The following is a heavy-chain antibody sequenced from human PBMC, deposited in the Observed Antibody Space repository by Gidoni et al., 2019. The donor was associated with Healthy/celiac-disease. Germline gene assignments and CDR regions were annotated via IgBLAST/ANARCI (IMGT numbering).Heavy chain of an antibody. J-gene: IGHJ6*02. D-gene: IGHD3-3*01. CDR2: INPNSGGT. Sequence: QLQLVQSGAEVTKPGASVKVSCKASGYTFTGHYMHWVRQAPGQGLEWMGWINPNSGGTNYAQKFQGWVTMTRDTSISTAYMELSRLRSDDTAVYYCARDLRVVGEWLLPYYYYYGMDVWGQGTTVTVSS. CDR3: ARDLRVVGEWLLPYYYYYGMDV. V-gene: IGHV1-2*04. CDR1: GYTFTGHY.